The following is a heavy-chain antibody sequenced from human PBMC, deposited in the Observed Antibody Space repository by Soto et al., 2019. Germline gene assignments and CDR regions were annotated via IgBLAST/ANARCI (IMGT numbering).Heavy chain of an antibody. D-gene: IGHD4-17*01. CDR3: ATLTTLQIVEYGTLRYSGMDV. CDR1: GDTVTSFT. CDR2: ITTLFATP. J-gene: IGHJ6*01. V-gene: IGHV1-69*06. Sequence: QVQLVQSGPEVKKPGSSVRVSCKASGDTVTSFTISWVRQAPGQGLEWMGGITTLFATPTYAQKFQGRVTISADKSTNTTYMALSSLTSEDTAVYFWATLTTLQIVEYGTLRYSGMDVGGLGTTVTV.